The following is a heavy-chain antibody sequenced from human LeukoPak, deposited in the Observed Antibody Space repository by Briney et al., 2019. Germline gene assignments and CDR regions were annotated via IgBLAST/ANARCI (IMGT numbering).Heavy chain of an antibody. CDR1: GYTFTSYG. Sequence: VASVKVSCKASGYTFTSYGISWVRQAPGQGLEWMGWINPNSGGTNYAQKFQGRVTMTRDTSISTAYMELSRLRSDDTAVYYCARTTLPTPPFDYWGQGTLVTVSS. D-gene: IGHD2-15*01. J-gene: IGHJ4*02. V-gene: IGHV1-2*02. CDR3: ARTTLPTPPFDY. CDR2: INPNSGGT.